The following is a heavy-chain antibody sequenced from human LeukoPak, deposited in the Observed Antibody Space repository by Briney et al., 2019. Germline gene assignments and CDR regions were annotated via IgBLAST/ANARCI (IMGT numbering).Heavy chain of an antibody. CDR2: IYSGGST. V-gene: IGHV3-53*01. CDR1: GFTVSSNY. Sequence: GGSLRLSCAASGFTVSSNYMSWVRQAPGKGLEWVSVIYSGGSTYYADSVKGRFTISRDNSKNTLYLQMNSLRAEDTAVYYCARARGATLVIDYWGQGTLVTVSS. CDR3: ARARGATLVIDY. D-gene: IGHD2/OR15-2a*01. J-gene: IGHJ4*02.